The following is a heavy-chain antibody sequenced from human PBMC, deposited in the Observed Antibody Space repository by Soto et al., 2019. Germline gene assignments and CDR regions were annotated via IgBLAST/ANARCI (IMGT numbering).Heavy chain of an antibody. V-gene: IGHV5-51*01. J-gene: IGHJ3*02. CDR1: GYSFTSYW. D-gene: IGHD3-22*01. CDR3: ARPDYYDSSGYYPDDAFDI. CDR2: IYPGDSDT. Sequence: GESLKISCKCSGYSFTSYWICWVRQMPGKGLEWMGIIYPGDSDTRYSPSFQGQVTISADKSISTAYLQWSSLKASDTAMYYCARPDYYDSSGYYPDDAFDIWGQGTMVTVSS.